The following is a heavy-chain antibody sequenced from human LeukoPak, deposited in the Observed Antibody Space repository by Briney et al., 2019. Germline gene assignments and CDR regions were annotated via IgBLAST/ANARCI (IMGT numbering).Heavy chain of an antibody. D-gene: IGHD3-22*01. CDR2: IRYDGSNK. V-gene: IGHV3-30*02. CDR1: GFIYSNNG. CDR3: AKDPRSSYYDSSGYCDY. J-gene: IGHJ4*02. Sequence: GGSLRLSCAASGFIYSNNGMHWVRQAPGKGLEWVAFIRYDGSNKYYADSVKGRFTISRDNSKNTLYLQMNSLRAEDSAVYYCAKDPRSSYYDSSGYCDYWGQGTLVTVSS.